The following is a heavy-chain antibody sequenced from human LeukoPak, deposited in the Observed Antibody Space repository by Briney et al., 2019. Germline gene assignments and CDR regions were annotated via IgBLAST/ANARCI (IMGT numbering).Heavy chain of an antibody. Sequence: SETLSLTCTVSGGSIRSYYWSWIRQPPGKGLEWIGCIHYSGSTSCNPSLKSRVTISVDTSKNQFSLKLSSVTAADTAVYYCARYGSGTYSLDYWGQGTLVTVSS. CDR1: GGSIRSYY. J-gene: IGHJ4*02. CDR3: ARYGSGTYSLDY. D-gene: IGHD3-10*01. V-gene: IGHV4-59*01. CDR2: IHYSGST.